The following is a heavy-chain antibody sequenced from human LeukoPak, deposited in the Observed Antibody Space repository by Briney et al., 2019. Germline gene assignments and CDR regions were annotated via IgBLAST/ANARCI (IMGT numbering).Heavy chain of an antibody. CDR2: LSYSGST. J-gene: IGHJ4*02. D-gene: IGHD1-20*01. CDR1: GGSISGSSYS. V-gene: IGHV4-39*07. CDR3: ARLYRKTYKWNDQPDY. Sequence: SETLSLTCSVSGGSISGSSYSWGWIRQPPGKGLEWIGSLSYSGSTYYNPSLKSRVTISVNMSKNQFSLKLISVTAADTAVYYCARLYRKTYKWNDQPDYWGQGTLVTVSS.